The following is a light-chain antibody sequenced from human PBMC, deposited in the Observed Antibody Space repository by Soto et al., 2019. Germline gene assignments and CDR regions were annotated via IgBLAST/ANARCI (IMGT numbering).Light chain of an antibody. Sequence: QSDLTQPASVSGSPGQSITISCTGTSSDVGGYNYVSWYQQHPGKAPKLMIYDVSNRPSGVSNRFSGSKSGNTASLTISGLQAEDEADYYCSSYTSSSTLGVVFGGGTQLTVL. V-gene: IGLV2-14*01. CDR1: SSDVGGYNY. J-gene: IGLJ2*01. CDR2: DVS. CDR3: SSYTSSSTLGVV.